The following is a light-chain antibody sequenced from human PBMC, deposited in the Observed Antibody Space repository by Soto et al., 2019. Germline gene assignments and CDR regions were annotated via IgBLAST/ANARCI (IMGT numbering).Light chain of an antibody. Sequence: QAAVTQEPSLTVSPGGTVTLTCASSTGAVTSGYYPNWFQQKPGQAPRALIYNTSNKHSWTPARFSGSLLGGKAALTRSGVQPEDEAEYFCLLYYGAAGVFGGGTKLTVL. CDR3: LLYYGAAGV. V-gene: IGLV7-43*01. J-gene: IGLJ2*01. CDR1: TGAVTSGYY. CDR2: NTS.